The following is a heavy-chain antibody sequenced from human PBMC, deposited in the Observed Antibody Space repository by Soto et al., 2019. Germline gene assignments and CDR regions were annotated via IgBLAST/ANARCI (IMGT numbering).Heavy chain of an antibody. CDR3: ASTHRRHSSGYYLDY. Sequence: SDTMSLTCATHRISFAGLFLRCISQPPGKGLEWIGEINHSGSTNYNPSLKSRVTISVDTSKNQFSLKLSSVTAADTAVYYCASTHRRHSSGYYLDYWGQGTLVTVS. J-gene: IGHJ4*02. V-gene: IGHV4-34*01. CDR2: INHSGST. D-gene: IGHD3-22*01. CDR1: RISFAGLF.